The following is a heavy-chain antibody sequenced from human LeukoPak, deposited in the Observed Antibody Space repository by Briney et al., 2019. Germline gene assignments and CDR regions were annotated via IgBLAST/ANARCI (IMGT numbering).Heavy chain of an antibody. D-gene: IGHD6-19*01. V-gene: IGHV3-20*04. CDR3: ARREVTGTIYYFDY. Sequence: RPGGFLRLSCAASGFTFGNYGMSWVRQGPGKGLEWVSGVTWNGAYRDYADSVKGRFTISRDNAKNSLYLEMSSLRAEDTALYYCARREVTGTIYYFDYWGQGTLVTVSS. CDR1: GFTFGNYG. CDR2: VTWNGAYR. J-gene: IGHJ4*02.